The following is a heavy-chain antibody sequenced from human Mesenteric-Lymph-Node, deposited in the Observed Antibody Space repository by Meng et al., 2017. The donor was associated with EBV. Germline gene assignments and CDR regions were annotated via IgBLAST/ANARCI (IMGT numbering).Heavy chain of an antibody. D-gene: IGHD3-10*01. J-gene: IGHJ4*02. V-gene: IGHV1-46*01. CDR1: GYSFTSYY. CDR2: IKPSGGST. Sequence: QVQLVQSGAEVKKPGSSVKVSCKAAGYSFTSYYMHWVRQAPGQGLEWMGIIKPSGGSTSYPQKFQGRVTMTRDTSTSTVYMEVSSLRSEDTAVYYCARGLPTMVQGFFDYWGQGTLVTVSS. CDR3: ARGLPTMVQGFFDY.